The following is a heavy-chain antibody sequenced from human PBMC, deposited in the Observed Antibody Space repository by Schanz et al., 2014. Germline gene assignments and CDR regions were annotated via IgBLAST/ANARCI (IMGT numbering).Heavy chain of an antibody. V-gene: IGHV3-23*01. CDR2: ISGGGGTT. J-gene: IGHJ5*02. CDR3: AKAADWPVTRFDP. CDR1: GFNFSDYA. D-gene: IGHD3-9*01. Sequence: VHLLASGGGLVPPGGSLRLSCAASGFNFSDYAMCWVRQAPGKGLEWVSAISGGGGTTYYTDPVKGRFTISRDNSKNTLYLQMNSLRAEDTAVYCCAKAADWPVTRFDPWGQGTLVTVSS.